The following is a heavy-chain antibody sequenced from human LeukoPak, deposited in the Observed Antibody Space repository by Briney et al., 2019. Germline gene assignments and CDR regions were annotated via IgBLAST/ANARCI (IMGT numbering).Heavy chain of an antibody. CDR2: MNQDGSAI. Sequence: PGGSLRLSCAASAFTFSRHWMSWVRQASGKGLERVAHMNQDGSAIYSIDSVKGRFTISRDNDKNSLYLHMSGLTVADTAVYYCARTVPGHPDDYFDYWGQGTLVTVSS. D-gene: IGHD6-19*01. V-gene: IGHV3-7*01. CDR1: AFTFSRHW. CDR3: ARTVPGHPDDYFDY. J-gene: IGHJ4*02.